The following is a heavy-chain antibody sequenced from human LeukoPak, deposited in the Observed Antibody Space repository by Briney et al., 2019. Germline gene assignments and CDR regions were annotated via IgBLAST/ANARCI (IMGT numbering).Heavy chain of an antibody. Sequence: GASVKVSCKTSGYSFTSYTLNWVRQAPGQRLEWMGWIRAGNGKTKYSQKFQGRVTITRDTSASTAYMELSSLRSEDMAVYYCARGTMPSGYCTNGVCYNPDYYFDYWGQGTLVTVSS. CDR2: IRAGNGKT. CDR1: GYSFTSYT. D-gene: IGHD2-8*01. J-gene: IGHJ4*02. V-gene: IGHV1-3*03. CDR3: ARGTMPSGYCTNGVCYNPDYYFDY.